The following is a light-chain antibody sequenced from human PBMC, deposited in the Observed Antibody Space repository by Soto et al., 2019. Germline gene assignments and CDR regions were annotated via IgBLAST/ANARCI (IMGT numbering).Light chain of an antibody. V-gene: IGKV1-5*03. J-gene: IGKJ3*01. CDR2: KAS. CDR1: HWIDDW. CDR3: QQYYRYPPA. Sequence: IHMTESPSTLSASVGDRVNITCRASHWIDDWLAWYQQKPGKAPNLLINKASSLEYGVPSRFSGSKSETEFTLTISSLQPEDFATYYCQQYYRYPPAFGPGTKVDIK.